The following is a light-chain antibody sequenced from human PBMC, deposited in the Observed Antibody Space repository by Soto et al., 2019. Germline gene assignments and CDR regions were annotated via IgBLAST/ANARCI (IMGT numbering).Light chain of an antibody. J-gene: IGLJ1*01. CDR1: SSDVGGYNY. CDR2: DVS. CDR3: SSYTSSSPLGYV. Sequence: QSVLTQPASVSGSPGQSITISCTGTSSDVGGYNYVSWYQQHPGKATKLMIYDVSNRPSGVSNRFSGSKSGNTVSLTISGLQAEDEADYYCSSYTSSSPLGYVFGTGTKLTVL. V-gene: IGLV2-14*01.